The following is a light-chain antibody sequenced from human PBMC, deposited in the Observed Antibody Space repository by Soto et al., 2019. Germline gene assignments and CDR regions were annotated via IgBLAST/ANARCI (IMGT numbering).Light chain of an antibody. CDR3: QQSFSTVAT. V-gene: IGKV1-39*01. J-gene: IGKJ4*01. CDR1: QNIRTY. Sequence: DIQMTQSPSSLSASVGDRVTLTCRASQNIRTYLNWYQVNPGKAPKLLIYGASSLQSGVPSRFIGIGSGTDFTLTISSLQPDDFATYYCQQSFSTVATFGGGTKVDI. CDR2: GAS.